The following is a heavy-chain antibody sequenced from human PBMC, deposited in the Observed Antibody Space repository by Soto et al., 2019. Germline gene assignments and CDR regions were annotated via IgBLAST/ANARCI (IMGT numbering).Heavy chain of an antibody. J-gene: IGHJ4*02. CDR3: ARVSPLNYYDSSGLDY. Sequence: EVQLVETGGGLIQPGGSLRLSCAASGFTVSSNYMSWVRQAPGKGLEWVSVIYSGGSTYYADSVKGRFTISRDNSKNTLYLQMNSLRAVDTAVYYCARVSPLNYYDSSGLDYWGQGTLVTVSS. D-gene: IGHD3-22*01. CDR1: GFTVSSNY. CDR2: IYSGGST. V-gene: IGHV3-53*02.